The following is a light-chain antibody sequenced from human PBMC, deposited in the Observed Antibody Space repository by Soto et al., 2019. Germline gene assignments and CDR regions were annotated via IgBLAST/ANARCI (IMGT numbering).Light chain of an antibody. V-gene: IGLV2-14*01. CDR3: SSYSSTSTPWV. Sequence: QSALTQPASVSGSPGQSITIFCTGTSSDVGAYKFVSWYRHHPGRAPQVMIYEVTNRPSGVSSRFSGSKSGITASLTISGLQPEDEGDYYCSSYSSTSTPWVFGGGTKLTVL. CDR2: EVT. J-gene: IGLJ3*02. CDR1: SSDVGAYKF.